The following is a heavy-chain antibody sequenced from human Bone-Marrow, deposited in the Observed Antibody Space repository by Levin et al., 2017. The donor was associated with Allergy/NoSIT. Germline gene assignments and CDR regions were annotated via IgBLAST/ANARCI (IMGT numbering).Heavy chain of an antibody. Sequence: PGGSLRLSCRGSQSNFARYWIGWVRQMPGKGLEWMGIIYPGDSDTRYSPSFQGQVTFSVDKSIPTAYIHWSSPKASDTAMYFCARRTNSDGYVINRNFYFDSWGQGTLVTVSS. CDR1: QSNFARYW. D-gene: IGHD5-18*01. V-gene: IGHV5-51*01. CDR2: IYPGDSDT. J-gene: IGHJ4*02. CDR3: ARRTNSDGYVINRNFYFDS.